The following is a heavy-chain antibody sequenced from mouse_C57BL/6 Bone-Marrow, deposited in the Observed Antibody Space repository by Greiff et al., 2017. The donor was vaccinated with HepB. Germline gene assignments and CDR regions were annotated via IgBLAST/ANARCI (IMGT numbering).Heavy chain of an antibody. Sequence: QVQLQQPGAELVKPGASVKLSCKASGYPFTSYWMPWVKQRPGRGLEGIGRIDPNSGGTKYNEKFKSKATLTVDKPSSTAYMQLSSPTSEDSAVYYCARRGNITTVAFDYWGQGTTLTVSS. CDR3: ARRGNITTVAFDY. D-gene: IGHD1-1*01. V-gene: IGHV1-72*01. J-gene: IGHJ2*01. CDR2: IDPNSGGT. CDR1: GYPFTSYW.